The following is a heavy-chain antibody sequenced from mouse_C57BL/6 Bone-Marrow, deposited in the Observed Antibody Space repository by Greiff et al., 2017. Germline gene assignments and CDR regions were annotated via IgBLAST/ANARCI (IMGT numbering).Heavy chain of an antibody. CDR1: GFTFSSYA. CDR3: ARGGYFDY. CDR2: ISDGGSYT. J-gene: IGHJ2*01. Sequence: EVQGVESGGGLVKPGGSLKLSCAASGFTFSSYAMSWVRQTPDKRLEWVATISDGGSYTYYPDNVKGRFTISRDNAKNNLYLQRSHLKSEDTAMYYCARGGYFDYWGQGTTLTVSA. D-gene: IGHD1-1*02. V-gene: IGHV5-4*01.